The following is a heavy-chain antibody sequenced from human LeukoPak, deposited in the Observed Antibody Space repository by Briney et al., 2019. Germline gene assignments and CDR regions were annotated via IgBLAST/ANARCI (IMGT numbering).Heavy chain of an antibody. CDR2: ISKTGSTK. CDR1: GFTLSDYY. J-gene: IGHJ4*02. Sequence: GGSLRLSCTGSGFTLSDYYINWVRQAPGKGLEWASQISKTGSTKYYSGSVQGRFTISRDNVKNSVSLQMKSLSAEDAAVYYCAREDYGGTNFDYWGQGALVAVSS. D-gene: IGHD4-23*01. CDR3: AREDYGGTNFDY. V-gene: IGHV3-11*01.